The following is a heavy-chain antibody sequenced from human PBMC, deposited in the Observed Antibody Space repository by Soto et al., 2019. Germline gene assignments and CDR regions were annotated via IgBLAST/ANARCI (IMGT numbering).Heavy chain of an antibody. Sequence: QVQLVQSGAEVKKPGSSVKVSCKASGGTFSSYAISWVRQAPGQGLDWMGGIIPIFGTANYAQKFQGRVTITADESTSTAYMELSSLRSEDTAVYYCARCSGGSCYSYYYYGMDVWGQGTTVTVSS. CDR1: GGTFSSYA. J-gene: IGHJ6*02. V-gene: IGHV1-69*01. CDR2: IIPIFGTA. CDR3: ARCSGGSCYSYYYYGMDV. D-gene: IGHD2-15*01.